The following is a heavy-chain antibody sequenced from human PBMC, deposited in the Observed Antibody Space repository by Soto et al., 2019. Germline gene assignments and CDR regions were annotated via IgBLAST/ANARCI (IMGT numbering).Heavy chain of an antibody. CDR3: TTSGGVTTLNGMDV. CDR2: IKSKTDGGTT. J-gene: IGHJ6*02. D-gene: IGHD4-17*01. V-gene: IGHV3-15*01. Sequence: GGSLRLSCAASGFTFSNAWMSWVRQAPGKGLEWVGRIKSKTDGGTTDYAAPVKGRFTISRDDSKNTLYLQMNSLKTEDTAMYYCTTSGGVTTLNGMDVRGQGTTVTVSS. CDR1: GFTFSNAW.